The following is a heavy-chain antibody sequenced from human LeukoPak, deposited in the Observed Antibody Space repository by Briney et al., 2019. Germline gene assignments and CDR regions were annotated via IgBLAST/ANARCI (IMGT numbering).Heavy chain of an antibody. D-gene: IGHD1-7*01. CDR2: ITYDGTDE. V-gene: IGHV3-30*07. CDR3: ARGGLVTGTKYALEY. Sequence: RVRRPSCTAYGVIFSDHAMRWVRQAPGKGKEWVAIITYDGTDENFADSVEGRFTISRDNSMNTLYLQMNSLRPEDTAVYFCARGGLVTGTKYALEYWGQGTLVTVSS. J-gene: IGHJ4*02. CDR1: GVIFSDHA.